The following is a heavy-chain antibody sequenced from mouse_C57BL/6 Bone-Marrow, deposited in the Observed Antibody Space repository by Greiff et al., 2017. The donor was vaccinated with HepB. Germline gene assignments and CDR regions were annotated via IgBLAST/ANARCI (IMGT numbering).Heavy chain of an antibody. V-gene: IGHV3-6*01. CDR1: GYSITSGYY. CDR3: ARVDAMDY. CDR2: ISYDGSN. J-gene: IGHJ4*01. Sequence: EVHLVESGPGLVKPSQSLSLTCSVTGYSITSGYYWNWIRQFPGNKLEWMGYISYDGSNIYNPSLKNRISITRDTSKNQFFLKLNSVTTEDTATYYCARVDAMDYWGQGTSVTVSS.